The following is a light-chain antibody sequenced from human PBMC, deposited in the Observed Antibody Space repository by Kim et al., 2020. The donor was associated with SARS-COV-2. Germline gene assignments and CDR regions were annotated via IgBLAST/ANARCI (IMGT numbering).Light chain of an antibody. CDR3: QSYDSRLSGWI. CDR2: AND. CDR1: SSNIGANYD. J-gene: IGLJ2*01. V-gene: IGLV1-40*01. Sequence: QSVLTQPPSVSGAPGQRVTISCTGTSSNIGANYDVHWYQDLPGTAPKLLIYANDNRPSGVPDRFSGSKSDTSAPLAITGLQAEDEADYYCQSYDSRLSGWIFGGGTKVTVL.